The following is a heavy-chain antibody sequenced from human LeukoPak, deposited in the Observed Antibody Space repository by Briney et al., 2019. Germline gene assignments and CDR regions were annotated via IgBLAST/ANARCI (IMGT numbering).Heavy chain of an antibody. Sequence: GGSLRLSCTASGFTFSSYSMNWVRQAPGKGLEWVSSISSSSSYIYYADSVKGRFTISRDNAKNSLYLQMNSLRAEDAAVYYYARFLSGRNIVGATTGAFDIWGQGTMVTVSS. CDR2: ISSSSSYI. V-gene: IGHV3-21*01. D-gene: IGHD1-26*01. CDR3: ARFLSGRNIVGATTGAFDI. J-gene: IGHJ3*02. CDR1: GFTFSSYS.